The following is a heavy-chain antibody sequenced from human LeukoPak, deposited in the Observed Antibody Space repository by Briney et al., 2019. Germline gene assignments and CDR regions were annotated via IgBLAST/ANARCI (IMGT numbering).Heavy chain of an antibody. Sequence: ASVKVSCRASGYTFTGYYMHWVRQAPGQGLEWMGWINPNSGGINYAQKFQGRVTMTRDTSISTAYMELSRLRSDDTAVCYCARETGLDYWGQGTLVTVSS. D-gene: IGHD3-9*01. J-gene: IGHJ4*02. CDR2: INPNSGGI. V-gene: IGHV1-2*02. CDR1: GYTFTGYY. CDR3: ARETGLDY.